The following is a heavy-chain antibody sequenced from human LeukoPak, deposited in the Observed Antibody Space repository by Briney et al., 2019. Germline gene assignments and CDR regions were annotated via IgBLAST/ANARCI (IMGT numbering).Heavy chain of an antibody. J-gene: IGHJ3*02. CDR2: IYTSGST. V-gene: IGHV4-61*02. Sequence: SETLSLTCTVSGGSISSSSYYWSWIRQPAGKGLEWIGRIYTSGSTNYNPSLKSRVTMSVDTSKNQFSLKLSSVTAADTAVYYCARTNYDFWSGYPDAFDIWGQGTMVTVSS. CDR1: GGSISSSSYY. CDR3: ARTNYDFWSGYPDAFDI. D-gene: IGHD3-3*01.